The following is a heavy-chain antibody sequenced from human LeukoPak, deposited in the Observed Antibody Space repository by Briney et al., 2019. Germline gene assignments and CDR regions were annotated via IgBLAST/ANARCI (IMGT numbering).Heavy chain of an antibody. Sequence: SETLSLTCTVSGGSIIPYYWSWIRQPPGKGLEWIGFIYYSGSTKYNPSLKSRVTISVDTSKNQFSLKLTSVTAADTAVYYCARYGSGSYSDDHFQHWGQGTLVTVSS. V-gene: IGHV4-59*08. CDR3: ARYGSGSYSDDHFQH. CDR2: IYYSGST. J-gene: IGHJ1*01. D-gene: IGHD3-10*01. CDR1: GGSIIPYY.